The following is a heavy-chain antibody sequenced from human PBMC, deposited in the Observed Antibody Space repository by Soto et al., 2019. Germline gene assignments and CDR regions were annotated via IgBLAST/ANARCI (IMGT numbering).Heavy chain of an antibody. CDR1: GYSFTNYG. CDR2: ISPFTGDT. V-gene: IGHV1-18*04. CDR3: ARSCSGGSCHSAY. Sequence: ASVKVSCKTSGYSFTNYGINWVRQAPGQGLEWMGWISPFTGDTHYTQSLQGRITVTTDTSTNTAYMELRSLRSANTAVYYCARSCSGGSCHSAYWGQGTLVTVSS. J-gene: IGHJ4*02. D-gene: IGHD2-15*01.